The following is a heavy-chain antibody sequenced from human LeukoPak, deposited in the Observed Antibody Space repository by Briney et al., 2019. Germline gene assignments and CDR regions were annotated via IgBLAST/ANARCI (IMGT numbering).Heavy chain of an antibody. CDR1: GGSFSGYY. CDR2: INHSGST. J-gene: IGHJ4*02. Sequence: SETLSLTCAVYGGSFSGYYWSWIRQPPGKGLEWIGEINHSGSTSYNPSLKSRVTISVDTSKNQFSLKLSSVTAADTAVYYCARRAGAYSHPYDYWGQGTLVTVSS. V-gene: IGHV4-34*01. D-gene: IGHD4/OR15-4a*01. CDR3: ARRAGAYSHPYDY.